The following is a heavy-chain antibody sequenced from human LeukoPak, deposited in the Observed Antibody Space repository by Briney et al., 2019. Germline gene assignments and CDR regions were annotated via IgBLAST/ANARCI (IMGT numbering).Heavy chain of an antibody. Sequence: PGGSLRLSCAASGFTFSSYSMNSVRQAAGKGLEWVSSMSSSSSYIYYADSVKGRFTISRDNAKNSLYLQMNSLRAEDTAVYYCARDHLVGAYDAFDIWGQGTMVTVSS. CDR2: MSSSSSYI. CDR1: GFTFSSYS. CDR3: ARDHLVGAYDAFDI. D-gene: IGHD1-26*01. J-gene: IGHJ3*02. V-gene: IGHV3-21*01.